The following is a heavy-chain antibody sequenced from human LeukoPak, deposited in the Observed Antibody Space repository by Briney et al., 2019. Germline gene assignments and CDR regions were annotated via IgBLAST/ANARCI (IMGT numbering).Heavy chain of an antibody. V-gene: IGHV4-34*01. D-gene: IGHD3-10*01. CDR1: GGSFSDYY. CDR3: ARGRGGSGSYYGNWFDP. CDR2: INHSGST. J-gene: IGHJ5*02. Sequence: SETLSLTCAVYGGSFSDYYWSWIRQPPGKGLEWIGEINHSGSTNYNPSLKSRVTISVDTSKNQFSLKLSSVTAADTAVYYCARGRGGSGSYYGNWFDPWGQGTPVTVSS.